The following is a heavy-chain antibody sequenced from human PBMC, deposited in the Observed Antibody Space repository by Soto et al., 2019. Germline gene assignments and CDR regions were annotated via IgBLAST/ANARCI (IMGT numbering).Heavy chain of an antibody. V-gene: IGHV3-7*01. J-gene: IGHJ4*02. Sequence: EVQLVESGGGLVQPGGSLRLSCAASGLTFSNYYMSWVRQAQGKGLEWVANVNEDGSGKYYVDSVKGRFTVSRDNARNSLYLQMNSLRAEDTAVYYCAKGGGAGSDYWGPGTLVNVSS. CDR2: VNEDGSGK. CDR3: AKGGGAGSDY. CDR1: GLTFSNYY. D-gene: IGHD1-26*01.